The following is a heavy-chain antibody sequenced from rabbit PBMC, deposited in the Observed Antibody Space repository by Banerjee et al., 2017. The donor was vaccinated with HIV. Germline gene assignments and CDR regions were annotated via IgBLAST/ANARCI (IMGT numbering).Heavy chain of an antibody. V-gene: IGHV1S45*01. D-gene: IGHD6-1*01. CDR2: INTSSGNT. CDR1: AFSFSNKYV. CDR3: ARDWGAYAGHGYATGWLDL. J-gene: IGHJ5*01. Sequence: QEQLEESGGDLVKPEGSLTLTCTASAFSFSNKYVMCWVRQAPGKGLEWIACINTSSGNTVYASWAKGRFTISKTSSTTVTLQMTSLTAADTATYFCARDWGAYAGHGYATGWLDLWGQGTLVTVS.